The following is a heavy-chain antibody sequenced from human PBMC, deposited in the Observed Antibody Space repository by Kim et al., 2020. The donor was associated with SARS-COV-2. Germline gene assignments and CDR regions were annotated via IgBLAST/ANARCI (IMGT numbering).Heavy chain of an antibody. D-gene: IGHD7-27*01. CDR1: GGSFSGYY. J-gene: IGHJ6*03. CDR3: ARWGRNYYYYMDV. V-gene: IGHV4-34*01. CDR2: INHSGST. Sequence: SETLSLTCAVYGGSFSGYYWSWIRQPPGKGLEWIGEINHSGSTNYNPSLKSRVTISVDTSKNQFSLKLSSVTAADTAVYYCARWGRNYYYYMDVWGKGTTVTVSS.